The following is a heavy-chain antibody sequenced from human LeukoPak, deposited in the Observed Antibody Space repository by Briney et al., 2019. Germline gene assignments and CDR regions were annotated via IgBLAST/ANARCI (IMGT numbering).Heavy chain of an antibody. CDR3: ASSKALRFLEWSGPPFDY. Sequence: GASVKVSCKASGGTFSSYAISWVRQAPGQRLECMGGIIPIFGTANYAQKSQAKVTITTDESTITDSMELSSLRSEDTAVYYCASSKALRFLEWSGPPFDYWGQGTLVTVSP. V-gene: IGHV1-69*05. CDR1: GGTFSSYA. J-gene: IGHJ4*02. D-gene: IGHD3-3*01. CDR2: IIPIFGTA.